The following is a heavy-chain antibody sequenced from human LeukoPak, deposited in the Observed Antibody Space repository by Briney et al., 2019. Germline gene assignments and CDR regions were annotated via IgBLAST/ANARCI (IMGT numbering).Heavy chain of an antibody. CDR2: IPYDGSNK. Sequence: GRSLRLSCAASGFTFSSYAMHWVRQAPGKGLEWVAVIPYDGSNKYYADSVKGRFTISRDNSKNTLYLQMNSLRAEDTAVYYCAREGTLYGLDLDYWGQGTLVTVSS. D-gene: IGHD3-16*01. CDR3: AREGTLYGLDLDY. V-gene: IGHV3-30*01. J-gene: IGHJ4*02. CDR1: GFTFSSYA.